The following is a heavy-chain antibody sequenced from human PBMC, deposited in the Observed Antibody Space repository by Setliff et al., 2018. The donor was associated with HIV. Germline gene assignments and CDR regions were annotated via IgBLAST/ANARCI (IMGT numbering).Heavy chain of an antibody. V-gene: IGHV3-11*01. J-gene: IGHJ6*03. CDR3: AKTTPSSIRSPYYYYMDV. CDR2: ISHSGGTI. D-gene: IGHD6-13*01. Sequence: GGSLRLSCAASGFTLSDHHMNWIRRAPGKGLEWVSYISHSGGTIKYADFVRGRFTISRDIAKSSLYLQMDSLSAEDTAVYYCAKTTPSSIRSPYYYYMDVWGKGTTVTVSS. CDR1: GFTLSDHH.